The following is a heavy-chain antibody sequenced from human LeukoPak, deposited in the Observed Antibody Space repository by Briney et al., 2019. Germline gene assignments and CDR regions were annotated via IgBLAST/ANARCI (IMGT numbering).Heavy chain of an antibody. J-gene: IGHJ4*02. CDR2: IYYDGST. CDR3: ARGKNDYSNRYYFDY. D-gene: IGHD4-11*01. CDR1: GGSLSSRGCY. Sequence: SETLSLTCTVSGGSLSSRGCYWSWIRQHPGKGLEWIGYIYYDGSTYYNPSLKSRITISVDTSKNHFSLRLSSVTAADTAVYYCARGKNDYSNRYYFDYWGQGTQVTISS. V-gene: IGHV4-31*03.